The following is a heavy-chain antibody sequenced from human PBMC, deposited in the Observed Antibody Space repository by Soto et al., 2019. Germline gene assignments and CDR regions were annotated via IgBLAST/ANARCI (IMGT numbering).Heavy chain of an antibody. CDR2: INQDGSEK. Sequence: EVQLVESGGGLVQAGGSLRLSCATSGFPFNNYWMTWVRQAPGKGLECVANINQDGSEKNYVDSVKGRFIISRDNAKNSLNMQMSSLSPEDTAVYYCARDKDWFDPWGQGTLVTVSS. CDR3: ARDKDWFDP. J-gene: IGHJ5*02. V-gene: IGHV3-7*03. CDR1: GFPFNNYW.